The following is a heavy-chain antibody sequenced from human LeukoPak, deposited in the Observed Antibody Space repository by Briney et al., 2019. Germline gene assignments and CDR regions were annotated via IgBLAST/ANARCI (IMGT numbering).Heavy chain of an antibody. D-gene: IGHD3-9*01. CDR2: ISLSGLT. J-gene: IGHJ1*01. CDR3: ARLRRGNTGYSEYFEE. V-gene: IGHV4-4*02. CDR1: GGSISSTNW. Sequence: SGTLSLTCGVSGGSISSTNWWSWVRQPPGQGLEWIGEISLSGLTNYNPSLKSRVTMSLDKSKNHFSLGLSSVTAADTAVYYCARLRRGNTGYSEYFEEWGQGTLVTVSS.